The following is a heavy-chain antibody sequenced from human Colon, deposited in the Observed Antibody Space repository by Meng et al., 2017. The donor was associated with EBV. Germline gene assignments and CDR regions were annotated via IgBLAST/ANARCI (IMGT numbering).Heavy chain of an antibody. J-gene: IGHJ5*02. CDR3: ARDYYASGFVFDL. CDR2: ISHSGTT. V-gene: IGHV4-4*02. D-gene: IGHD3-10*01. CDR1: GGSIDSDNW. Sequence: QLQQPGPGLPKPSETLSLTCAVSGGSIDSDNWWNWVRQTPGKGLEWIGEISHSGTTNYNPSLKSRVTISIDKSKNQFSLKLTSVTAADTAVYYCARDYYASGFVFDLWGQGTLVTVSS.